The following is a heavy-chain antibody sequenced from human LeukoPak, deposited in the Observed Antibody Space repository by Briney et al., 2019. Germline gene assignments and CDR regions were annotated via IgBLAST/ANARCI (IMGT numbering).Heavy chain of an antibody. J-gene: IGHJ6*02. CDR1: GFTFTSFA. V-gene: IGHV3-23*01. Sequence: PGGSLRLSCAASGFTFTSFAMSWVRQGPGKGLEWVSTISGSGEYTYYADSVRGRFTISRDNSKNTLYLQMNSLRAEDTAVHYCTKAGRDGYNPIVGYYYYGMDVWGQGTTVTVSS. CDR2: ISGSGEYT. D-gene: IGHD5-24*01. CDR3: TKAGRDGYNPIVGYYYYGMDV.